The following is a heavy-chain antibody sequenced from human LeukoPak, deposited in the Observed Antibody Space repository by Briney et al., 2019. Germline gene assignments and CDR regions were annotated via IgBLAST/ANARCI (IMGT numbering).Heavy chain of an antibody. CDR3: ARPRQGDWFEP. J-gene: IGHJ5*02. V-gene: IGHV5-51*01. CDR2: IWPGDPDT. CDR1: GYTFTTYW. Sequence: GESLKISCKASGYTFTTYWIGWVRQMPGKGLEWMGVIWPGDPDTRYSPSFQGQVTISADKSITTAYLQWSSLKASDSAMYYCARPRQGDWFEPWGQGTLVTVSS. D-gene: IGHD3-16*01.